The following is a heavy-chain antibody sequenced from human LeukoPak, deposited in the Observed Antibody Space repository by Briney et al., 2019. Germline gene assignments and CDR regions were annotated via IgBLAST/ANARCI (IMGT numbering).Heavy chain of an antibody. Sequence: GGSLRLTCAAYGFTFSSYWMHWVRQAPGKGLVWVSRINSDGSSTNYADSEKGRFTFSRDNDKNSLYLQMNSLRAEDTAVYYCARDQTAYCSSTSCYDDGMDVWGKGTTVTVSS. CDR3: ARDQTAYCSSTSCYDDGMDV. CDR1: GFTFSSYW. V-gene: IGHV3-74*01. J-gene: IGHJ6*04. CDR2: INSDGSST. D-gene: IGHD2-2*01.